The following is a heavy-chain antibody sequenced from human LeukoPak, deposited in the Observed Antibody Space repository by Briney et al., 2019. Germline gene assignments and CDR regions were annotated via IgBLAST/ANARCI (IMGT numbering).Heavy chain of an antibody. CDR1: GYRFNSYW. CDR2: IDPSDSYT. V-gene: IGHV5-10-1*01. CDR3: ARPLSSGYYGGGFDI. D-gene: IGHD3-22*01. J-gene: IGHJ3*02. Sequence: GESLKISCKGSGYRFNSYWINWVRQMPGRGLEWMGTIDPSDSYTKYNPSFQGHVTISADKSISTAYLQWSSLKASDTAMYYYARPLSSGYYGGGFDIWGQGTMVTVSS.